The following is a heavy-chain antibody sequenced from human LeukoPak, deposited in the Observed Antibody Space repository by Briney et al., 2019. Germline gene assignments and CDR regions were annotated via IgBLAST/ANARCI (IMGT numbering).Heavy chain of an antibody. V-gene: IGHV3-48*03. Sequence: QPGGSLRLSCAASGFTSSSYEMNWVRQAPGKGLEWVSYISSSGSTIYYADSVKGRFTISRDNAKNSLYLQMNSLRAEDTAVYYCARDAREDGMDVWGQGTTVTVSS. J-gene: IGHJ6*02. CDR3: ARDAREDGMDV. CDR2: ISSSGSTI. CDR1: GFTSSSYE.